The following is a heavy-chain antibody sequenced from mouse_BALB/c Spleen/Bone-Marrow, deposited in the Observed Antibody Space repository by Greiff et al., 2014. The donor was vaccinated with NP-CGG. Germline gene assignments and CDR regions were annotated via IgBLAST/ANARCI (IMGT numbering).Heavy chain of an antibody. CDR2: IYPGNSDT. Sequence: VQLKQSGTVLARPGASVKMSCKASGYSFTSYWMHWVKQRPGQGLEWIGAIYPGNSDTSYNQKSKGKAKLTAVTSASTAYMELSSLTNEDSAVYYCTRRWLLHGFYAMDYWGQGTSVTVSS. J-gene: IGHJ4*01. D-gene: IGHD2-3*01. V-gene: IGHV1-5*01. CDR3: TRRWLLHGFYAMDY. CDR1: GYSFTSYW.